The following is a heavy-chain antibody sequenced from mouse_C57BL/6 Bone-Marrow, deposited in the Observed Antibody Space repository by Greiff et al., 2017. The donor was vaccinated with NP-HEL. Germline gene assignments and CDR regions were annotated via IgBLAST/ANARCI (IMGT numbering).Heavy chain of an antibody. CDR1: GYTFTSYW. CDR3: ARGLLPFDWYFDV. CDR2: IDPSDSET. Sequence: VQLQQPGAELVRPGSSVKLSCKASGYTFTSYWMHWVKQRPIQGLEWIGNIDPSDSETHYNQKFKDKATLTVDKSSSTAYMQLSSLTSEDSAVYYCARGLLPFDWYFDVWGTGTTVTVSS. V-gene: IGHV1-52*01. J-gene: IGHJ1*03. D-gene: IGHD2-3*01.